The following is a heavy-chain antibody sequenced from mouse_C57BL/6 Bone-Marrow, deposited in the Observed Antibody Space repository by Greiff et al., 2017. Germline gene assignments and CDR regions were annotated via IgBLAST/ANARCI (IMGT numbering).Heavy chain of an antibody. Sequence: QVQLQQSGAELMKPGASVKLSCKATGYTFTGYWIEWVKQRPGHGLEWIGEILPGSGSTNYNEKFKGKATFTADPSSNTAYMQLSSLTTEDSAIYYCARTPLIYYYGSSPLDYWGQGTTLTVSS. CDR1: GYTFTGYW. CDR2: ILPGSGST. D-gene: IGHD1-1*01. V-gene: IGHV1-9*01. J-gene: IGHJ2*01. CDR3: ARTPLIYYYGSSPLDY.